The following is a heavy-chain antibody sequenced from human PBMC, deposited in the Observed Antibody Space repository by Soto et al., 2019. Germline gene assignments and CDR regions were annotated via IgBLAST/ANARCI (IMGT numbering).Heavy chain of an antibody. V-gene: IGHV3-33*01. J-gene: IGHJ4*02. D-gene: IGHD3-10*01. CDR3: ARDREEYYFDY. CDR2: IWYDGSNK. CDR1: GFTFSSYG. Sequence: GGSLRLSCAASGFTFSSYGMHWVRQAPGKGLEWVAVIWYDGSNKYYADSVKGRFTISRDNSKNTLYLQMNSLRAEDTAVYYCARDREEYYFDYWGQGTLVTVS.